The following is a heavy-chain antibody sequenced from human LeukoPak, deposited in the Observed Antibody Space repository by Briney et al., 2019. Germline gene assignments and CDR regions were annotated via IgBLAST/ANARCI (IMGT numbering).Heavy chain of an antibody. D-gene: IGHD3-22*01. Sequence: SVKVSCKASGGTFSSYAISWVRQAPGQGLEWMGRIIPILGIANYAQKFQGRVTITADKSTSTAYMELSSLRSEDTAVYYCARLPYYYDSSGYGGYFDYWGQGTLVTVSS. CDR3: ARLPYYYDSSGYGGYFDY. CDR2: IIPILGIA. J-gene: IGHJ4*02. CDR1: GGTFSSYA. V-gene: IGHV1-69*04.